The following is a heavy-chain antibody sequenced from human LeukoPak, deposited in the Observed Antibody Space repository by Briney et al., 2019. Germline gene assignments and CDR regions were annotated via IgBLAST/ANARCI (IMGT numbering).Heavy chain of an antibody. J-gene: IGHJ3*02. CDR1: GFTFSSYG. D-gene: IGHD6-25*01. CDR3: ARHPIIAAVGYDTFDI. CDR2: ISYDGSNK. V-gene: IGHV3-30*03. Sequence: AGGSLRLSCAASGFTFSSYGMHWVRQAPGKGLEWVAVISYDGSNKYYADSVKGRFTISRDNSKNTLYLQMNSLRAEDTAVYYCARHPIIAAVGYDTFDIWGQGTVVTVSS.